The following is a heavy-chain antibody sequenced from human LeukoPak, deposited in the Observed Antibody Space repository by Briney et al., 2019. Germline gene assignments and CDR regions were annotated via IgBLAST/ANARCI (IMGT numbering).Heavy chain of an antibody. CDR1: GFTFSSYA. CDR2: IKTDGSTI. J-gene: IGHJ2*01. V-gene: IGHV3-74*01. Sequence: GALRLSCAASGFTFSSYAMSWVRQAPGEGLVWVSRIKTDGSTITYADSVKGRFTISGDNAMNTLYLQMDSLGAEDTAVYYCARVGQGEWFFDLWGRGTLVTVSS. CDR3: ARVGQGEWFFDL. D-gene: IGHD1-26*01.